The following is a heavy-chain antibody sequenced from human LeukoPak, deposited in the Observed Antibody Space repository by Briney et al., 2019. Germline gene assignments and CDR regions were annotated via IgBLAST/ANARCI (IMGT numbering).Heavy chain of an antibody. CDR3: ARGPTQLWIHNRMDV. CDR1: GFTFSDYA. D-gene: IGHD5-18*01. V-gene: IGHV3-49*04. J-gene: IGHJ6*02. Sequence: PGGSLRLSCTASGFTFSDYAMSWVRQAPGKGLEWVGFIRSKAYGGTTEYAASVKGRFTISRNDSKSIAYLQMNSLKTEDTAFYYCARGPTQLWIHNRMDVWGQGTTVTVSS. CDR2: IRSKAYGGTT.